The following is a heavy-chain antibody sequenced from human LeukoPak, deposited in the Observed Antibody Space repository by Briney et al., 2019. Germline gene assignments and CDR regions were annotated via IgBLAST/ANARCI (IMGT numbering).Heavy chain of an antibody. CDR1: GFTFSSYA. V-gene: IGHV3-23*01. Sequence: GGSLRLSCAASGFTFSSYAMSWVRQAPGKGLEWVSAISGSGGSTYYADSVKGRFTISRDNSKNTLYLQMNSLRAEDTVVYYCAKVGRGYSGYGPRYFDYWGQGTLVTVSS. D-gene: IGHD5-12*01. CDR2: ISGSGGST. J-gene: IGHJ4*02. CDR3: AKVGRGYSGYGPRYFDY.